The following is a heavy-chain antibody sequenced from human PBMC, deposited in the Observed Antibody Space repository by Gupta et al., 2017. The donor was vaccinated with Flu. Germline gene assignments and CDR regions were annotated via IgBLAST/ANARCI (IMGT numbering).Heavy chain of an antibody. CDR2: IIPIFGTA. V-gene: IGHV1-69*01. J-gene: IGHJ5*02. D-gene: IGHD1-20*01. Sequence: QVQLVQSGAEVKKPGSSVKVSCKASGGTFSSYAISWVRQAPGQGLEWMGGIIPIFGTANYAQKFQGRVTITADESTSTAYMELSSLRSEDTAVYYCARAYLNHKGYNWNLNWFDPWGQGTLVTVSS. CDR1: GGTFSSYA. CDR3: ARAYLNHKGYNWNLNWFDP.